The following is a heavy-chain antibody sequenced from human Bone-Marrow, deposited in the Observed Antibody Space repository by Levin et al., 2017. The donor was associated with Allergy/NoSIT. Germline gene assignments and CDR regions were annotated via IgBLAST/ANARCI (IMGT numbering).Heavy chain of an antibody. CDR2: INYRGST. J-gene: IGHJ6*03. Sequence: PSETLSLICSVSGASVNSGSNYWSWIRQPPGKGLEWIGNINYRGSTNYNPSLRGRVTISADTSKNHLSLELRSVSAADTAVYYCARDLDYYYYVDVWGKGTSLTVS. CDR1: GASVNSGSNY. V-gene: IGHV4-61*03. CDR3: ARDLDYYYYVDV.